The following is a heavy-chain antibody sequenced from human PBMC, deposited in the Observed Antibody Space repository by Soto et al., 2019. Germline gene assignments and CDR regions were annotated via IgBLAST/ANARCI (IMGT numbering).Heavy chain of an antibody. CDR3: ARVSPVWLEPDTRNWFDP. J-gene: IGHJ5*02. CDR2: IIPIFGTA. CDR1: GGTFSSYA. Sequence: QVQLVQSGAEVKQPGSSVKVSCKASGGTFSSYAISWVRQDPGQGLEWMGGIIPIFGTANYAQKFQGRVTITADKSTSTAYMELSSLRSEDTAVYYWARVSPVWLEPDTRNWFDPWGQGTLVPVSS. V-gene: IGHV1-69*06. D-gene: IGHD1-1*01.